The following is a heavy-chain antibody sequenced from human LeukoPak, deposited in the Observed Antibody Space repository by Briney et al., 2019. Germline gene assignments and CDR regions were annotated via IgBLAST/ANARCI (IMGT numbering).Heavy chain of an antibody. Sequence: GGSLRLSCAASGFIFSGYWMHWVRQAPGKGLVWVSRINADGSDTTYADSVKGRFTISRDNAKNTLYLQMNSLRAEDTAVYYCAKETAVAGTYGYWGQGTLVTVSS. CDR2: INADGSDT. V-gene: IGHV3-74*01. CDR3: AKETAVAGTYGY. CDR1: GFIFSGYW. J-gene: IGHJ4*02. D-gene: IGHD6-19*01.